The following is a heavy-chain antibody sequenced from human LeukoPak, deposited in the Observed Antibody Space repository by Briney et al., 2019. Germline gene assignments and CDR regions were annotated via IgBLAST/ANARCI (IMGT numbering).Heavy chain of an antibody. D-gene: IGHD2-15*01. V-gene: IGHV4-59*12. Sequence: SETLSLTCTVSGGSISSYYWSWIRQPPGKGLEWIGYIYYSGSTNYNPSLKSRVTISVDTSKNQFSLKLSSVTAADTAVYYCARESLNSDGNWGQGTTVTVSS. CDR3: ARESLNSDGN. CDR2: IYYSGST. CDR1: GGSISSYY. J-gene: IGHJ6*02.